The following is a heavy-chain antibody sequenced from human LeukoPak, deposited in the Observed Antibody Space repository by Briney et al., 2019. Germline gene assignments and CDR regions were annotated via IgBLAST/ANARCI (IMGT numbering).Heavy chain of an antibody. V-gene: IGHV1-18*01. CDR1: GYTFTNYG. D-gene: IGHD2-2*01. CDR3: ARLSVPAAKDDDY. J-gene: IGHJ4*02. Sequence: VASVKVSCKASGYTFTNYGISWVRQAPGQGLEWMGWISAYNGNTNYAQKFQDRFTMTTDTSTTTAYMELRSLRSDDTAVYYCARLSVPAAKDDDYWGQGTLVTVSS. CDR2: ISAYNGNT.